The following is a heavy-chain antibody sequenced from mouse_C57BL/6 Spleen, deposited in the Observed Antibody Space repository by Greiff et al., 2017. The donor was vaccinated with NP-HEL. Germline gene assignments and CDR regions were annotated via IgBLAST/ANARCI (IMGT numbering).Heavy chain of an antibody. CDR1: GYTFTDYY. CDR3: ARGTIFITTPHWYFDV. V-gene: IGHV1-26*01. Sequence: EVQLQQSGPELVKPGASVKISCKASGYTFTDYYMNWVKQSHGKSLEWIGDINPNNGGTSYNQKFKGKATLTVDKSSSTAYMELRSLTSEDSAVYYGARGTIFITTPHWYFDVWGTGTTVTVSS. J-gene: IGHJ1*03. D-gene: IGHD1-1*01. CDR2: INPNNGGT.